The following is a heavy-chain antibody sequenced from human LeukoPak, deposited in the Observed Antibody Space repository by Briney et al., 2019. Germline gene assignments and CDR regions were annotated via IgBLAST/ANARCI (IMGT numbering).Heavy chain of an antibody. CDR3: ATPPDDSSGYYY. Sequence: ASVKVSCKVSGYTLTELSMHWVRQAPGKGLEWMGGFDPEDGETIYAQKFQGRVTMTEDTSTDTAYMELTSLRSEDTAVSYCATPPDDSSGYYYWGQGTLVTVSS. V-gene: IGHV1-24*01. CDR2: FDPEDGET. CDR1: GYTLTELS. D-gene: IGHD3-22*01. J-gene: IGHJ4*02.